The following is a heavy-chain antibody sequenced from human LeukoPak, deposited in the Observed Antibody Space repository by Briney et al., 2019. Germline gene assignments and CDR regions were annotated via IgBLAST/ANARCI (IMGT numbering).Heavy chain of an antibody. CDR3: AREWYYDYVWGSYRTPYYYGMDV. D-gene: IGHD3-16*02. CDR1: GYTFTSYY. J-gene: IGHJ6*02. V-gene: IGHV1-46*01. CDR2: INPSGGST. Sequence: GASVKVSCKASGYTFTSYYMHWVRQAPGHGLEWMGLINPSGGSTSYAQKFQGRVTMTRDTSTSTVYMELSSLRSEDTAVYYCAREWYYDYVWGSYRTPYYYGMDVWGQGTTVTVSS.